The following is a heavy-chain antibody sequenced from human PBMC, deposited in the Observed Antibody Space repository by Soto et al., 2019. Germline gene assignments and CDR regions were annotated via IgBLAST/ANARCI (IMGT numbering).Heavy chain of an antibody. CDR2: IVVGSGNT. Sequence: SVKVSCKASGFTFTSSAVQWVRQARGQRLEWIGWIVVGSGNTNYAQKFQERVTITRDMSTSTAYMELSSLRSEDTAVYYCARGTAVADSVLLAFDIWGQGTMVTVSS. V-gene: IGHV1-58*01. D-gene: IGHD6-19*01. CDR3: ARGTAVADSVLLAFDI. J-gene: IGHJ3*02. CDR1: GFTFTSSA.